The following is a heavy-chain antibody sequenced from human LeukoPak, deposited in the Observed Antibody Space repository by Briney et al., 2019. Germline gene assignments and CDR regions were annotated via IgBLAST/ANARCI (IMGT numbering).Heavy chain of an antibody. CDR1: GFTFSGYS. D-gene: IGHD1-26*01. CDR3: ARGSEWELLSCDF. CDR2: ISSSSSSYI. Sequence: GGSLRLSCAASGFTFSGYSMNWVRQAPGKVLEWVSSISSSSSSYIYYADSVKGRFTISRDNAKNSLYLQMNSLRAEDTAVYYCARGSEWELLSCDFWGQGTVVTVSS. V-gene: IGHV3-21*01. J-gene: IGHJ4*02.